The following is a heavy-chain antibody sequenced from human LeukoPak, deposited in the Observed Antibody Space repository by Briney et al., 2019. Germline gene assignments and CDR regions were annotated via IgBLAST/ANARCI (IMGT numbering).Heavy chain of an antibody. CDR2: IYYSGST. D-gene: IGHD2-21*02. CDR3: ARDTARNDAFDI. V-gene: IGHV4-59*01. Sequence: SETLSLTCTVSGGSISSYYWSWIRQPPGKRLEWIGYIYYSGSTNYNPSLKSRVTISVDTSKNQFSLKLSSVTAADTAVYYCARDTARNDAFDIWGQGTMVTVSS. J-gene: IGHJ3*02. CDR1: GGSISSYY.